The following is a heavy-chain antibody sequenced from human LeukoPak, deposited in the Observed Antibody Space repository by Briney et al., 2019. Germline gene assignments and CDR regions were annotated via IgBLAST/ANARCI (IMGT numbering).Heavy chain of an antibody. D-gene: IGHD1-14*01. J-gene: IGHJ3*02. V-gene: IGHV3-23*01. CDR3: AKDYRTVDAFDI. CDR1: GFTFTSYG. CDR2: ISGSGGST. Sequence: PGGSLRLSCAASGFTFTSYGMSWVRQAPGKGLEWVSAISGSGGSTYYADSVKGRFTISRDNSKNTLYLQMNSLRAEDTAVYYCAKDYRTVDAFDIWGQGTMVTVSS.